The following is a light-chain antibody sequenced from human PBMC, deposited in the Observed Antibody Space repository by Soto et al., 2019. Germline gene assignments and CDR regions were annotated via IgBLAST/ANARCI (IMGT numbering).Light chain of an antibody. J-gene: IGKJ1*01. Sequence: EIEVTQSPCALSLSLGERATLSCRASQSVSSSYLAWYQQKPGQAPRLLIYGASSRASVIPDRFSGSGSRTDFTLTTSRLEPEDFAVYYCQQYGSSPRTFGQGTKVDIK. CDR1: QSVSSSY. CDR2: GAS. V-gene: IGKV3-20*01. CDR3: QQYGSSPRT.